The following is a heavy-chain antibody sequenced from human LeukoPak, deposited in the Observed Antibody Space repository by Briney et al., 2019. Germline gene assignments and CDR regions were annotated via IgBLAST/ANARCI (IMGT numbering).Heavy chain of an antibody. Sequence: PGGSLRLSCAASGFTFDDFAMSWVRQAPGKGLEWVSGINWNGGSTGYADSVKGRFTISRDNAKNSLYLQMNSLRAEDTAVYYCARVAGTYPYYSDYWGQGTLVTVSS. CDR3: ARVAGTYPYYSDY. J-gene: IGHJ4*02. CDR1: GFTFDDFA. D-gene: IGHD1-26*01. V-gene: IGHV3-20*04. CDR2: INWNGGST.